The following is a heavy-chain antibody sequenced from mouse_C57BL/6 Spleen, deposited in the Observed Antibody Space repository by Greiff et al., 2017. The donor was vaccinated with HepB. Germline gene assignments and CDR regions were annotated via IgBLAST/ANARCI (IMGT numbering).Heavy chain of an antibody. J-gene: IGHJ4*01. D-gene: IGHD2-4*01. CDR2: IYPRDGST. CDR3: ARKDYYDYDGYAMDY. CDR1: GYTFTDHT. V-gene: IGHV1-78*01. Sequence: VQLQQSDAELVKPGASVKISCKVSGYTFTDHTIHWMKQRPEQGLEWIGYIYPRDGSTKYNEKFKGKATLTADKSSSTAYMQLNSLTSEDSAVYFCARKDYYDYDGYAMDYWGQGTSVTVSS.